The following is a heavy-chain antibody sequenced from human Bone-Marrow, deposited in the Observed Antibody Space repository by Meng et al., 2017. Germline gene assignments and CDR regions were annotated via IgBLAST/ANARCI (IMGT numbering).Heavy chain of an antibody. Sequence: QVPLQQWGAGLLKPSETLSLTCVVSGGSFSDYYWSWIRQSPGKGLEWIGEINHSGSTNYNPSLESRATISVDTSQNNLSLKLSSVTAADSAVYYCARGPTTMAHDFDYWGQGTLVTVSS. V-gene: IGHV4-34*01. CDR3: ARGPTTMAHDFDY. CDR1: GGSFSDYY. J-gene: IGHJ4*02. CDR2: INHSGST. D-gene: IGHD4-11*01.